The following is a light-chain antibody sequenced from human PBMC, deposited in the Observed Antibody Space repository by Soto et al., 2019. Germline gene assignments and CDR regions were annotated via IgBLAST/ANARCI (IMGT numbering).Light chain of an antibody. V-gene: IGLV2-8*01. J-gene: IGLJ2*01. CDR2: EVY. CDR1: SSDVGGYNY. Sequence: QSALTQPPSASGSPGQSVTISCTGTSSDVGGYNYVSWYQNHPDKAPKLIIYEVYKRPSGVPDRFSGSKSGNTASLTASGLQAADDAEYYCSSYAASDSFVVFGGGTKVTVL. CDR3: SSYAASDSFVV.